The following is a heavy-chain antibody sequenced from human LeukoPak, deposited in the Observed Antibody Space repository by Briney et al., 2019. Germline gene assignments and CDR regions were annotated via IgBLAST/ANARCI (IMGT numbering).Heavy chain of an antibody. V-gene: IGHV4-34*01. Sequence: PSETLSLTCAVYGGSFSGYFWNWIRQPPGKGLEWIGEINHSGSTHHNPSLKSRVTISIDTSKNQISLLMTSVTAADTAVYYCARGPESGSYFAWFGSWGQGTLVTVSS. CDR2: INHSGST. CDR3: ARGPESGSYFAWFGS. J-gene: IGHJ5*01. CDR1: GGSFSGYF. D-gene: IGHD3-10*01.